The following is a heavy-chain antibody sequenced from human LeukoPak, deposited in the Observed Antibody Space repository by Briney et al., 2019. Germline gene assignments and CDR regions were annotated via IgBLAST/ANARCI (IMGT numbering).Heavy chain of an antibody. CDR2: IYYSGST. Sequence: PSETLSLTCTVSGGSISSSSYYWRWIRQPPGKGLEWNGSIYYSGSTYYNPSLKSRVTISVDTSKNQFSLKLSSVTAADTAVYYCAREWKDGYKYERFDYWGQGTLVTVSS. D-gene: IGHD5-24*01. J-gene: IGHJ4*02. CDR3: AREWKDGYKYERFDY. V-gene: IGHV4-39*02. CDR1: GGSISSSSYY.